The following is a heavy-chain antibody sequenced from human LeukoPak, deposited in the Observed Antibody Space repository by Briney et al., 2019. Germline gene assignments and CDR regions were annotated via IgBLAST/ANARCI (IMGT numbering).Heavy chain of an antibody. Sequence: KPSETLSVTCTVSGGSISSYYWSWIRQPAGKGLEWIGRIYTSGSTNYNPSLKSRVTMSVDTSKNQFSLKLSSVTAADTAVYYCARDLLGYCSSTSCYGTHNWFDPWGQGTLVTVSS. CDR2: IYTSGST. CDR1: GGSISSYY. V-gene: IGHV4-4*07. D-gene: IGHD2-2*01. J-gene: IGHJ5*02. CDR3: ARDLLGYCSSTSCYGTHNWFDP.